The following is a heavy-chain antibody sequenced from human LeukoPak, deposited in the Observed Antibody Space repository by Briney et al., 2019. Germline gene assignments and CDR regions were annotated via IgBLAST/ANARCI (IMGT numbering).Heavy chain of an antibody. CDR2: IKSKIDGGTT. V-gene: IGHV3-15*07. J-gene: IGHJ4*02. CDR3: ATFKLGWELH. CDR1: DFTFTNAW. Sequence: GGSLRLSCAASDFTFTNAWMNWVRQAPGKGLEWVGRIKSKIDGGTTEYAAPVKGRFTISRDDSKNTLYLQMNSLKTEDTAVYYCATFKLGWELHWGQGTLVTVSS. D-gene: IGHD1-26*01.